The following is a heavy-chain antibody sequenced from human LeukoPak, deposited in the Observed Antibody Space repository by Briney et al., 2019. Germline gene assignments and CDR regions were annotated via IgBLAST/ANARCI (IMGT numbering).Heavy chain of an antibody. Sequence: GGSLRLSCAASGFTFSSYSMNWVRQAPGKGLEWVSSISSTSSSYRYYADSVKGRFTISRDNAKNSLYLQMNSLRAEDTAVYYCAREHSGYDFPGRDYYYMDVWGKGTTVTVSS. V-gene: IGHV3-21*01. D-gene: IGHD5-12*01. CDR1: GFTFSSYS. CDR3: AREHSGYDFPGRDYYYMDV. CDR2: ISSTSSSYR. J-gene: IGHJ6*03.